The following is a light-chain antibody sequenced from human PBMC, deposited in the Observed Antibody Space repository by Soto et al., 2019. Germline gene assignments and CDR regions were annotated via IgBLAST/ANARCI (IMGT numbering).Light chain of an antibody. J-gene: IGKJ4*01. V-gene: IGKV1-39*01. CDR3: QQSYNTLT. CDR1: HSISTF. CDR2: SAS. Sequence: DIQMTQSPSSQSASVGDRVTITCRVSHSISTFLNWYQHTPGKAPKLLIYSASTLQSGVPPRFSGSGSGTDFTLTISSLQPEDFATYYCQQSYNTLTFGGGTKVEIK.